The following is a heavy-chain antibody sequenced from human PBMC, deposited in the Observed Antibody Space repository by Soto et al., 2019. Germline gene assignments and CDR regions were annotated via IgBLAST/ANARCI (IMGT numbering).Heavy chain of an antibody. J-gene: IGHJ4*02. CDR1: GGSISSGGYY. Sequence: SETLSLTCTFSGGSISSGGYYWSWIRQHPGKGLEWIGYIYYSGSTYYNPSLKSRVTISVDTSKNQFSLKLSSVTAADTAVYYCARGVYYYDSSGYYYGRDIYYFDYWGQGTLVTVSS. V-gene: IGHV4-61*08. D-gene: IGHD3-22*01. CDR3: ARGVYYYDSSGYYYGRDIYYFDY. CDR2: IYYSGST.